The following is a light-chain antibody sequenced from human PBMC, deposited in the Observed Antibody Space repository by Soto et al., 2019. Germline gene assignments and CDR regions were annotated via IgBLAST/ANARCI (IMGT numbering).Light chain of an antibody. Sequence: QSVLTQAPSASGTPGQRVTISCSGVSSNIGSNFVYWYQQLPGTAPKLLIYRNNQRPSGVPDRFSGSKSGTSASLAISGLRSEDEADYYCATWDDSLSGVVFGGGTKVTVL. CDR2: RNN. CDR1: SSNIGSNF. V-gene: IGLV1-47*01. J-gene: IGLJ2*01. CDR3: ATWDDSLSGVV.